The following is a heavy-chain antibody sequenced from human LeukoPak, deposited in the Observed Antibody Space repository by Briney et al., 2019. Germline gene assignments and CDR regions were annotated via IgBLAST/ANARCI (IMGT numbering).Heavy chain of an antibody. Sequence: SDTLSLTCTVSGGSVSSGSFHWSWIRQPPGKGLEWIGYIHNSGSTLYNPSLKSRVTISLDTSKNQFSLKLTSVTAADTAAYYCARTSGDGGYWGQGTPVTVSS. D-gene: IGHD5-24*01. CDR3: ARTSGDGGY. J-gene: IGHJ4*02. V-gene: IGHV4-61*01. CDR1: GGSVSSGSFH. CDR2: IHNSGST.